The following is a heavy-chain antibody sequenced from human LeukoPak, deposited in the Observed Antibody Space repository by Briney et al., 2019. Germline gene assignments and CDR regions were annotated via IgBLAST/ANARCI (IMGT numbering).Heavy chain of an antibody. CDR2: INPSGGST. V-gene: IGHV1-46*03. CDR1: GYTFTSYY. D-gene: IGHD5-12*01. J-gene: IGHJ4*02. CDR3: TRSSGYDDGDY. Sequence: ASVKVSCKASGYTFTSYYMHWVRQAPGQGLEWMGIINPSGGSTNYAQKFQGGVTMTRDTSTSTVYMELSSLKSEDTAVYYCTRSSGYDDGDYWGQGTLVTVSS.